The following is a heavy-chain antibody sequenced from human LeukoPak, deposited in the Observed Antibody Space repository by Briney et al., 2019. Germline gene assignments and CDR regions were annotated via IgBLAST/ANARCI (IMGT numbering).Heavy chain of an antibody. V-gene: IGHV1-69*04. D-gene: IGHD3-10*01. CDR2: IIPILGIA. CDR1: GGTFSSYA. Sequence: SVKVSCKASGGTFSSYAISWVRQAPGQRLEWMGRIIPILGIANYAQKCQGRVTITADKSTSTAYMELSSLRSEDTAVYYCAIDLVTMVPSGITSFDYWGQGTLVTVSS. CDR3: AIDLVTMVPSGITSFDY. J-gene: IGHJ4*02.